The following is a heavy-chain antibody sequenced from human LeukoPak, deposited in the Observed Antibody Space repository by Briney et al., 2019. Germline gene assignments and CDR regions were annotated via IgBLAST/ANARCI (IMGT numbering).Heavy chain of an antibody. D-gene: IGHD1-1*01. Sequence: PGGSLRLSCAVSGFTFSSYAMSWVRQAPGKGLEWVSAVSGSGGSTNYADAVKGRFSISRDNSKNTLYLQMNSLRAEDMAVYYCAKIEGRDTTGTLDHWGQGTLVTVSS. CDR1: GFTFSSYA. V-gene: IGHV3-23*01. CDR3: AKIEGRDTTGTLDH. CDR2: VSGSGGST. J-gene: IGHJ4*02.